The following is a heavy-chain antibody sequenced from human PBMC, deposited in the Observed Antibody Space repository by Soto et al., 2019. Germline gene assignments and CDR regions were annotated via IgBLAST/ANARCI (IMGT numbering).Heavy chain of an antibody. CDR3: ARGQRFSDWFDP. CDR2: IYSSGST. D-gene: IGHD3-3*01. Sequence: SETLSLTCTVSGGAINSYYWTWIRQPAVKGLEWIGRIYSSGSTKYNPSLQSRVTMSLDTSKNQFSLRLTSVTSADPAVYYCARGQRFSDWFDPWGQGTLLTVSS. CDR1: GGAINSYY. V-gene: IGHV4-4*07. J-gene: IGHJ5*02.